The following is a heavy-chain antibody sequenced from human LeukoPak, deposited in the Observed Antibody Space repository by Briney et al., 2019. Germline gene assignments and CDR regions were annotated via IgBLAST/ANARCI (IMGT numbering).Heavy chain of an antibody. J-gene: IGHJ6*03. CDR3: AREGVDINWGYSYYYYMDV. Sequence: PSQTLSLTCTVSGGSISSGSYYWSWIRQPAGKGLEWIGRIYTSGSTNYNPSLKSRVTISVDTSKNQFSLKLSSVTAADTAVYYCAREGVDINWGYSYYYYMDVWGKGTTVTVSS. CDR2: IYTSGST. V-gene: IGHV4-61*02. CDR1: GGSISSGSYY. D-gene: IGHD7-27*01.